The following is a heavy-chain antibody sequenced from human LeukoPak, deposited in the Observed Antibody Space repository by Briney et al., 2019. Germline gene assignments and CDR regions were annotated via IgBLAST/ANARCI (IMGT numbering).Heavy chain of an antibody. CDR2: ISYDGSNK. CDR3: ARGIVVVVAANDLIDY. J-gene: IGHJ4*02. D-gene: IGHD2-15*01. V-gene: IGHV3-30*04. Sequence: GGSLRLSCAASGFTFSSYAMHWVRQAPGKGLGWVAVISYDGSNKYYADSVKGRFTISRDNSKNTLYLQMNSLRAEDTAVYYRARGIVVVVAANDLIDYWGQGTLVTVSS. CDR1: GFTFSSYA.